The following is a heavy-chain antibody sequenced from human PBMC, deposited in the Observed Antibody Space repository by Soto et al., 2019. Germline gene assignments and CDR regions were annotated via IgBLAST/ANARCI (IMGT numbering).Heavy chain of an antibody. CDR1: GFTFNNFW. V-gene: IGHV3-74*01. J-gene: IGHJ5*02. Sequence: PGGSLRLSCAVSGFTFNNFWMHWVRQAPGQGLVWVARINPDGSSTSYVDSVKGRFTVSRDNAENTLYLEVNSLSVEDTAVYYCARRGQEGPGLAHWGQGTLVTVS. CDR3: ARRGQEGPGLAH. CDR2: INPDGSST.